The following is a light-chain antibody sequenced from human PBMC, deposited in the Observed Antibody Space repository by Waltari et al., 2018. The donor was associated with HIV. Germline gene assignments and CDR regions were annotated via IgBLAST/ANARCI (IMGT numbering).Light chain of an antibody. CDR1: RSNIGRNY. J-gene: IGLJ1*01. CDR3: AAWDDSLSGLYV. CDR2: RNN. V-gene: IGLV1-47*01. Sequence: QSVLTHPPSASGTPAQRVTISFSGSRSNIGRNYVCWYQQLPGTAPKLLIYRNNERPSGVPDRFSGSKSGTSASLAISGLRSEDEADYYCAAWDDSLSGLYVFGTGTKVTVL.